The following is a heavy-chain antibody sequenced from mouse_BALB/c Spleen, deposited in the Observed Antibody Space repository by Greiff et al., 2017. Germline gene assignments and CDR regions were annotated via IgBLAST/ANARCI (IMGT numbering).Heavy chain of an antibody. Sequence: DVKLQESGPGMVKPSQSLSLSCTVTGYSITSYYAWNWIRQSAGNQLGWMGYISYSGSTSYNPSLKSRITITRDTSKNPFFLQLNSVTTEDTATYYCSRCGYGSSSWYFDVWGAGTTVTVSS. CDR2: ISYSGST. V-gene: IGHV3-2*02. J-gene: IGHJ1*01. CDR1: GYSITSYYA. D-gene: IGHD1-1*01. CDR3: SRCGYGSSSWYFDV.